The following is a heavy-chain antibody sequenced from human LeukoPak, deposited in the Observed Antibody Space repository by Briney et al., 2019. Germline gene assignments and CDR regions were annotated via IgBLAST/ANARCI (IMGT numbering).Heavy chain of an antibody. D-gene: IGHD3-22*01. Sequence: GGSLRLSCAASGFTFSSYGMHWVRQAPGKGLEWVAVISYDGSNKYYADSVKGRFTISRDNSKNTLYLQMNSLRAEDTAVYYCAKSYYYDSSGYGLGAFDIWGQGTMVTVSS. J-gene: IGHJ3*02. V-gene: IGHV3-30*18. CDR2: ISYDGSNK. CDR3: AKSYYYDSSGYGLGAFDI. CDR1: GFTFSSYG.